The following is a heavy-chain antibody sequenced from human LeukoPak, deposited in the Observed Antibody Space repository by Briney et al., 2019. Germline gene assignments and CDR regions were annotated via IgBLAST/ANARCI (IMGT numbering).Heavy chain of an antibody. Sequence: GASVKASCKASGYTFTSYDINWVRQATGQGLEWMGWMNPNSGNTGYAQKFQGRVTMTRNTSISTAYMELSSLRSEDTAVYYCATDPGNQLLERDWFDPWGQGTLVTVSS. J-gene: IGHJ5*02. CDR3: ATDPGNQLLERDWFDP. D-gene: IGHD2-2*01. CDR1: GYTFTSYD. CDR2: MNPNSGNT. V-gene: IGHV1-8*01.